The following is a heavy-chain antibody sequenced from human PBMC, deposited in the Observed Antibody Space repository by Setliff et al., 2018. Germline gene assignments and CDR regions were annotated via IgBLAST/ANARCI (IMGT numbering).Heavy chain of an antibody. CDR2: IYTSGNT. CDR1: GGSISSGSYY. J-gene: IGHJ5*02. D-gene: IGHD6-19*01. V-gene: IGHV4-61*09. CDR3: ARNRLLIAVDQGFDP. Sequence: ASETLSLTCTVSGGSISSGSYYWSWIRQPAGKGLEWIGHIYTSGNTDYSPSLKSRVTISVDTSKNQFSLKLSSVTAADTAVYYCARNRLLIAVDQGFDPWGQGTLVTVSS.